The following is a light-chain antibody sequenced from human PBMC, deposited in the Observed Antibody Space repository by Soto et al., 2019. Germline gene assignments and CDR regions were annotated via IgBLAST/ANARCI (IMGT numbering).Light chain of an antibody. CDR2: DAS. CDR1: QNINNY. CDR3: QQYGSSPIT. J-gene: IGKJ5*01. V-gene: IGKV1-33*01. Sequence: IQKARSPCSLPAPVGDRVTITCQASQNINNYLNWYQQKPGRAPKLLIYDASNLEAGVPSRFRGSGSGTDFTLTISRLEPEDFAVYYCQQYGSSPITFGQGTLLENK.